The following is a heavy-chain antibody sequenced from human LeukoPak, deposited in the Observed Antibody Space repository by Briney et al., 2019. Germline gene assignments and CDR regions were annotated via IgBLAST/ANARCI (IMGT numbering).Heavy chain of an antibody. V-gene: IGHV4-34*01. D-gene: IGHD3-10*01. J-gene: IGHJ4*02. CDR1: GGSFSGYY. CDR2: INHSGST. CDR3: ARGSITMVRE. Sequence: ASETLSLTCAVYGGSFSGYYWSWIRQPPGKGLEWIGEINHSGSTYYNPSLKSRVTISVDTSKNQFSLKLSSVTAADTAVYYCARGSITMVREWGQGTLVTVSS.